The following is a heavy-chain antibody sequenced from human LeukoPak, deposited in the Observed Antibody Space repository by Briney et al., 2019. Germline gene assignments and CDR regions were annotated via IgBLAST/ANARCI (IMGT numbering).Heavy chain of an antibody. CDR2: ISYDGSNK. V-gene: IGHV3-30*04. D-gene: IGHD3-3*01. CDR1: GFTFSSYA. J-gene: IGHJ6*03. Sequence: GGSLRLSCAASGFTFSSYAMHWVRQAPGKGLEWVAVISYDGSNKYYADSVKGRFTFSRDNSKNTLYLQMNSLRAEDTAVYYCARGPYYDFWSGYSEPAYYYYYMDVWGKGTTVTVSS. CDR3: ARGPYYDFWSGYSEPAYYYYYMDV.